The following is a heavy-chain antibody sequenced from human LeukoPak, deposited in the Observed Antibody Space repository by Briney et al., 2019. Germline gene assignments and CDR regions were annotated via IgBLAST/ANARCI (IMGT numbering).Heavy chain of an antibody. Sequence: GGSLRLSCAASGFTFSSYAMSWVRQAPGKGLEWVSSISSSSYIYYADSVKGRFTISRDNAKNSLYLQMNSLRAEDTAVYYCARGEIVVAATHWFDPWGQGTLVTVSS. CDR3: ARGEIVVAATHWFDP. CDR1: GFTFSSYA. D-gene: IGHD2-15*01. CDR2: ISSSSYI. J-gene: IGHJ5*02. V-gene: IGHV3-21*01.